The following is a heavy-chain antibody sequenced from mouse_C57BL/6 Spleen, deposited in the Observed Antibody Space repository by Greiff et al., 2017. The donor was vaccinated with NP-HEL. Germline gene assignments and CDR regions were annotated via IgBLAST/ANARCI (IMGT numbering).Heavy chain of an antibody. CDR1: GFTFTDYY. D-gene: IGHD2-1*01. CDR3: AEGDGNYGDWYFDV. V-gene: IGHV7-3*03. CDR2: IRNKDNGYTT. J-gene: IGHJ1*03. Sequence: EVKVVESGGGLVQPGGSLSLSCAASGFTFTDYYMSWVRQPPGKALEWLGFIRNKDNGYTTEYSASVKGRFTISRDNYQSILYLQMNAMRAEDSATYYCAEGDGNYGDWYFDVWGTGTTVTVSS.